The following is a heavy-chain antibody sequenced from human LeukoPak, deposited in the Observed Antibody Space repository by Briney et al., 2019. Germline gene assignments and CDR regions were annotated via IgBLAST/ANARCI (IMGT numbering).Heavy chain of an antibody. CDR3: ARGQPREEMATLDNDY. Sequence: SVKVSCKASGGTFSSYTISWVRQAPGQGLEWMGRIIPILGIANYAQKFQGRVTITADKSTSTAYMELSSLRSEDTAVYYCARGQPREEMATLDNDYWGQGTLVTVSS. CDR1: GGTFSSYT. V-gene: IGHV1-69*02. D-gene: IGHD5-24*01. CDR2: IIPILGIA. J-gene: IGHJ4*02.